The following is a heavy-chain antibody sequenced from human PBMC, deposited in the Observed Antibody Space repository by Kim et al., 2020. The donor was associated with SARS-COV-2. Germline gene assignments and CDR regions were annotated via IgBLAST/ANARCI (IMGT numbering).Heavy chain of an antibody. D-gene: IGHD5-18*01. Sequence: GGSLRLSCAASGFTFSSYAMSWVRQAPGKGLEWVSAISGSGGSTYYADSVKGRFTISRDNSKNTLYLQMNSLRAEDTAVYYCAKIQLDRGRYSYGYYFDYWGQGTLVTVSS. V-gene: IGHV3-23*01. CDR3: AKIQLDRGRYSYGYYFDY. CDR1: GFTFSSYA. J-gene: IGHJ4*02. CDR2: ISGSGGST.